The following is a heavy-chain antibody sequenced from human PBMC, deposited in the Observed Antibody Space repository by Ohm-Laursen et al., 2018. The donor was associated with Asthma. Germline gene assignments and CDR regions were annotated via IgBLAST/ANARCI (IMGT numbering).Heavy chain of an antibody. Sequence: ASAKVSCKASGYTFTAYYMHWVRQAPGQGLEWMGIINPSGGSTSYAQKFQGRVTMTRDTSTSTVYMELSSLRSEDTAVYYCASGRDGYNSWDYWGQGTLVTVSS. V-gene: IGHV1-46*01. CDR2: INPSGGST. D-gene: IGHD5-24*01. J-gene: IGHJ4*02. CDR3: ASGRDGYNSWDY. CDR1: GYTFTAYY.